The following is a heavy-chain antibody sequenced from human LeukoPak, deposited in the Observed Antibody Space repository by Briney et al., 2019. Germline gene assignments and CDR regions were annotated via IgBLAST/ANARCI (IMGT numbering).Heavy chain of an antibody. CDR1: GGTFSSYA. Sequence: SVKVSCKASGGTFSSYAISWVRQAPGQGLEWMGGIIPIFGTANYAQKFQGRVTITADKSTSTAYMELSSLRSEDTAVYYCARESRVGMAAAGPRDYYYYMDVWGKGTTVTVSS. D-gene: IGHD6-13*01. V-gene: IGHV1-69*06. CDR2: IIPIFGTA. J-gene: IGHJ6*03. CDR3: ARESRVGMAAAGPRDYYYYMDV.